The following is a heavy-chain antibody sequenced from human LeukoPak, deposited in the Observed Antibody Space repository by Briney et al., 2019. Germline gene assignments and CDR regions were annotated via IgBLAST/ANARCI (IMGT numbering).Heavy chain of an antibody. J-gene: IGHJ4*02. CDR3: ATGADGSGTLDY. CDR2: MNPNSGRT. Sequence: ASVKVSCKASGYTLTSYDINWVRQATGQGLEWMGWMNPNSGRTGYAQNFQGRITITRNTSISTAYMELSSLRSEDTAVYYCATGADGSGTLDYWGQGTLVTVSS. D-gene: IGHD3-10*01. CDR1: GYTLTSYD. V-gene: IGHV1-8*01.